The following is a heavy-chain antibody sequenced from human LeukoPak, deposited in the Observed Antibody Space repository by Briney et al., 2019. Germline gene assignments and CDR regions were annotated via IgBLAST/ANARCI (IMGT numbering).Heavy chain of an antibody. V-gene: IGHV1-18*04. J-gene: IGHJ5*02. CDR1: GYTFTSYG. CDR2: ISAYNGNT. CDR3: ARVPGDNWNDDVGLHWFDP. D-gene: IGHD1-1*01. Sequence: GASVTVSCKASGYTFTSYGISWVRQAPGQGLEWMGWISAYNGNTNYAQKLQGRVTMTTDTSTSTAYMELGSLRSDDTAVYYCARVPGDNWNDDVGLHWFDPWGQGTLVTVSS.